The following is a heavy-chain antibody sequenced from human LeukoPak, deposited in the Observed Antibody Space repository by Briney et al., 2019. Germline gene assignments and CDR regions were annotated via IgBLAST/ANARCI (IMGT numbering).Heavy chain of an antibody. CDR3: ARGGYYGSGRYYFDS. Sequence: GGSLRLSCAASGFTFSSYWMSWVRQAPGKGLEWVANIKQDGSEIWYVDSVKGRFTISRDNAQNSLYLQMNSLRVEDTAVYYCARGGYYGSGRYYFDSWGQGTLVTVSS. CDR1: GFTFSSYW. V-gene: IGHV3-7*01. CDR2: IKQDGSEI. D-gene: IGHD3-3*01. J-gene: IGHJ4*02.